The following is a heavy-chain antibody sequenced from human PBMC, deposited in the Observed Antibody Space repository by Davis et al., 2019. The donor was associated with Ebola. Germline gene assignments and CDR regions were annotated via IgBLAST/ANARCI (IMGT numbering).Heavy chain of an antibody. D-gene: IGHD3-10*01. Sequence: GESLKISCAASGFTFSDYYMNWIRQAPGKGLEWVSYISSSGSTIYYADSVKGRFTISRDNAKNSLYLQMNSLRAEDTAVYYCARGLYYGSGHFDYWGQGTLVTVSS. CDR3: ARGLYYGSGHFDY. V-gene: IGHV3-11*01. CDR2: ISSSGSTI. J-gene: IGHJ4*02. CDR1: GFTFSDYY.